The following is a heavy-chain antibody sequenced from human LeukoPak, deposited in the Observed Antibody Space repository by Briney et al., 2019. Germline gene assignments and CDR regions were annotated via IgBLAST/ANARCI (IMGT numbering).Heavy chain of an antibody. Sequence: GGSLRLSCAASGFTFSSYAMSWVRQAPGKGLECVSTIRGNGGSTYYADSVKGRFTISRDNSKNTLFLQMHSLRAEDTAVYFCAQGGHDFNPFYCWGQGTLVTVSS. CDR3: AQGGHDFNPFYC. J-gene: IGHJ4*02. V-gene: IGHV3-23*01. CDR2: IRGNGGST. D-gene: IGHD2-21*02. CDR1: GFTFSSYA.